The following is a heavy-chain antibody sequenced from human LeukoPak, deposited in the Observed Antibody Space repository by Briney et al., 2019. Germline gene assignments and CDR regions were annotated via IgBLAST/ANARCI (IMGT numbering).Heavy chain of an antibody. V-gene: IGHV4-34*01. CDR2: INHSGST. CDR3: ARGWGPAYCGGDCHRHFDY. Sequence: SETLSLTCAVYGGSFSGYYWSWIRQPPGKGLEWIGEINHSGSTNYNPSLKSRVTISVDTSKNQFSLELSSVTAADTALYYCARGWGPAYCGGDCHRHFDYWGQGTLVTVSS. J-gene: IGHJ4*02. D-gene: IGHD2-21*02. CDR1: GGSFSGYY.